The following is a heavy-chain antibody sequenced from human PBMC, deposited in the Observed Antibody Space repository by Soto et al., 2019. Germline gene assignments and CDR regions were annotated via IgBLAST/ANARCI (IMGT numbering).Heavy chain of an antibody. CDR1: GFSLSTSGVG. D-gene: IGHD3-22*01. V-gene: IGHV2-5*02. CDR3: AQRRWNPYYYDTGGAFDI. CDR2: IYCDNDK. J-gene: IGHJ3*02. Sequence: QITLKESGPTPVNPTQTLTLTFTCSGFSLSTSGVGVCWISQPQGHALEWLALIYCDNDKRYSPSLKSRLTITKDTSKNQVVLTMTNMDPVYTATYYCAQRRWNPYYYDTGGAFDIWGQGTMVTVSS.